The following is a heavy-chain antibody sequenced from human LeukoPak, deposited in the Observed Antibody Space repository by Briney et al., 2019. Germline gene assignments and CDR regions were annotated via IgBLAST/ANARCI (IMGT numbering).Heavy chain of an antibody. Sequence: GGSLRLSCAATGLTFNIYGMHWVRHAPGKGLEWVAFIRYDGSEKYYADSVKGRFTISRDNSKNTLYLQMNSLRPEDRAVYYCAKGSEDFDYWGQGTLVTVSS. J-gene: IGHJ4*02. V-gene: IGHV3-30*02. CDR3: AKGSEDFDY. CDR1: GLTFNIYG. CDR2: IRYDGSEK.